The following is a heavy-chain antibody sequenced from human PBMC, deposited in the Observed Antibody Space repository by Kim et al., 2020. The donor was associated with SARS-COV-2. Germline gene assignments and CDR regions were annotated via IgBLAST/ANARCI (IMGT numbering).Heavy chain of an antibody. V-gene: IGHV4-39*01. Sequence: SETLSLTCTVSGGSISSSSYYWGWIRQPPGKGLEWIGSIYYSGSTYYNPSLKSRVTISVDTSKNQFSLKLSSVTAADTAVYYCARLIPALRWSWDYWGQGTLITVSS. D-gene: IGHD4-17*01. CDR1: GGSISSSSYY. CDR3: ARLIPALRWSWDY. J-gene: IGHJ4*02. CDR2: IYYSGST.